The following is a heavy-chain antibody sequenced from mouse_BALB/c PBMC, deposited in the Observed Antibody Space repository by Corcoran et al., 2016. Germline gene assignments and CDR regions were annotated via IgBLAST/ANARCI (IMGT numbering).Heavy chain of an antibody. CDR2: INPYYGST. V-gene: IGHV1-39*01. Sequence: EIQLQQTGPELVKPGASVKISCKASGYSFTDYIMLWVKQSHGKSLEWIGNINPYYGSTSYNLKFKGKATLTVDKSSSTAYMQLNSLTSEDSAVYYCATYGNSFDYWGQGTTLTVSS. CDR1: GYSFTDYI. D-gene: IGHD2-10*02. CDR3: ATYGNSFDY. J-gene: IGHJ2*01.